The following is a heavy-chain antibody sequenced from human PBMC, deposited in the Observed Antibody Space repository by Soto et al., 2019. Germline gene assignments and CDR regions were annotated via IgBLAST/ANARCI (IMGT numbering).Heavy chain of an antibody. J-gene: IGHJ4*02. CDR1: GYTFTSYG. V-gene: IGHV1-18*01. D-gene: IGHD6-13*01. CDR2: ISAYNGNT. Sequence: ASVKVSCKASGYTFTSYGISWVRQAPGQGLEWMGWISAYNGNTNYAQKLQGRVTMTTDTSTSTAYMELRSLRSDDTAVYYCARIIFGYSSSWPYFYSRAQRTPVTVSS. CDR3: ARIIFGYSSSWPYFYS.